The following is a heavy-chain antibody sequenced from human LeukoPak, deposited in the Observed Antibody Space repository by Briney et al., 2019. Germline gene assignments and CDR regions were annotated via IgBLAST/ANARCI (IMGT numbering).Heavy chain of an antibody. V-gene: IGHV1-69*05. CDR3: ARSSGDLYYYYYAMDV. Sequence: SVKVSCKASGGTFSSYAISWVRQAPGQGLEWMGGIIPIFGTANYAQKFQGRVTLTTDTSTSTAYMELSSLRSEDTSVYYCARSSGDLYYYYYAMDVWGQGTTVTVSS. D-gene: IGHD3-22*01. J-gene: IGHJ6*02. CDR1: GGTFSSYA. CDR2: IIPIFGTA.